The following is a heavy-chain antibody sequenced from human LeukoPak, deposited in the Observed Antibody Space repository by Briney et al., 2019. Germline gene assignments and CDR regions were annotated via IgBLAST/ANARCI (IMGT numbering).Heavy chain of an antibody. V-gene: IGHV4-31*03. J-gene: IGHJ5*02. CDR3: AREASAIPWFDP. CDR2: IYYSGST. Sequence: SETLSLTCTVSGGSINSGGYYWSWIRQHPGKGLEWIGYIYYSGSTYYNPSLKSRVTISVDTSKNQFSLKLSSVTAADTAVYYCAREASAIPWFDPWGQGTLVTVSS. CDR1: GGSINSGGYY.